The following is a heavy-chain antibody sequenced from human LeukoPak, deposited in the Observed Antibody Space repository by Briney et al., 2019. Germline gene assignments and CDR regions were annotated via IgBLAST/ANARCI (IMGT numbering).Heavy chain of an antibody. Sequence: GGSLRLSCAASGFTFSDYYMSWIRQAPGKGLEWVSAISGSGGSTYYADSVKGRFTISRDNSKNTLYLQMNSLRAEDTAVYYCAKGLKYYYDSSPSPGMYWGQGTLVTVSS. J-gene: IGHJ4*02. CDR1: GFTFSDYY. CDR2: ISGSGGST. D-gene: IGHD3-22*01. CDR3: AKGLKYYYDSSPSPGMY. V-gene: IGHV3-23*01.